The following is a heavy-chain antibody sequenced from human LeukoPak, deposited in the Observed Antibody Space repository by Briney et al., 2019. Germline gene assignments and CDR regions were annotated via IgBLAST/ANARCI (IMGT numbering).Heavy chain of an antibody. CDR1: GGSISSYY. CDR3: ARGAITVASYYYYYYMDV. CDR2: IYYSGST. Sequence: SETLSLTCTVSGGSISSYYWSWIRQPPGKGLEWIGYIYYSGSTNYNPSLKSRVTISVDTSKNQFSLKLSSVTAADTAVYCCARGAITVASYYYYYYMDVWGKGTTVTVSS. D-gene: IGHD4-23*01. J-gene: IGHJ6*03. V-gene: IGHV4-59*01.